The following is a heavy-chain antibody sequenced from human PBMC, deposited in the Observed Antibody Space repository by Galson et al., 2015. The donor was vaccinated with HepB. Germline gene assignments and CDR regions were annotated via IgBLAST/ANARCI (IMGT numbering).Heavy chain of an antibody. J-gene: IGHJ6*02. CDR2: ISYDGSNK. CDR1: GFTFSSYA. V-gene: IGHV3-30-3*01. CDR3: ARDFVSYYYYGMDV. D-gene: IGHD3-3*01. Sequence: SLRLSCAASGFTFSSYAMHWVRQAPGKGLEWVAVISYDGSNKYYADSVKGRFTISRDNSKNTLYLQMNSLRAEDTAVYYCARDFVSYYYYGMDVWGQGTTVTVSS.